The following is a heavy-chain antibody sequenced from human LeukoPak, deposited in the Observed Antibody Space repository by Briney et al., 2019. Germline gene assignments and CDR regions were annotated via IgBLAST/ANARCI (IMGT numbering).Heavy chain of an antibody. D-gene: IGHD5-12*01. V-gene: IGHV4-34*01. J-gene: IGHJ6*03. Sequence: SETLSLTCAVYGGSFSGYYWSWIRQPPGKGLEWIGEINHSGSTNYNPSRKSRVTISVDTSKNQFSLKLSSVTAADTAVYYCARGPNIVATISYYYYYMDVWGKGTTVTVSS. CDR3: ARGPNIVATISYYYYYMDV. CDR2: INHSGST. CDR1: GGSFSGYY.